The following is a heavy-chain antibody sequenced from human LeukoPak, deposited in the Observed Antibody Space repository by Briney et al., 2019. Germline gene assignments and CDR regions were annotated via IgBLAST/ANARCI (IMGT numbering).Heavy chain of an antibody. CDR1: GYSFISYD. Sequence: ASVKVSCKASGYSFISYDINWVRQAPGQGLEWMGWMNPNSGYAGFAQKFQGRVTSTRDTSTGTAYLELNSLRSGDTAVYFCARGEYYGSGSWGYWGQGTLVTVSS. J-gene: IGHJ4*02. D-gene: IGHD3-10*01. CDR2: MNPNSGYA. V-gene: IGHV1-8*02. CDR3: ARGEYYGSGSWGY.